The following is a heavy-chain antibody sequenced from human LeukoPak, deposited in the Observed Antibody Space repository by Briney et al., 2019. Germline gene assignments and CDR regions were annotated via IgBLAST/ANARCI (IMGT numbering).Heavy chain of an antibody. D-gene: IGHD1-1*01. J-gene: IGHJ4*02. CDR2: IGTAGDT. CDR3: VRVAKERVGGVYYFDY. V-gene: IGHV3-13*01. Sequence: AGGSLRLSCAASGFTFSDYDMHWVRQATGKGLEWVSAIGTAGDTYYTGSVKGRFTISRENAKNSLYLQMSSLRAGDTAVYYCVRVAKERVGGVYYFDYWGQGTPVTVSS. CDR1: GFTFSDYD.